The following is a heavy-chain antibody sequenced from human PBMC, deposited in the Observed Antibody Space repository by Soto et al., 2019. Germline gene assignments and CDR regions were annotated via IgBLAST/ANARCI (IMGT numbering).Heavy chain of an antibody. Sequence: EVQLVESGGGLVQPGGSLRLSCAASGFTFSSYSMNWVRQAPGKGLEWVSYISSSSSTIYYSDSVKGRFTISRDNAKNSLYLQVNSLRDEDTAVYYCAGQDYSSSSYGMDVWGQGTTVTVSS. CDR3: AGQDYSSSSYGMDV. CDR2: ISSSSSTI. D-gene: IGHD6-6*01. CDR1: GFTFSSYS. V-gene: IGHV3-48*02. J-gene: IGHJ6*02.